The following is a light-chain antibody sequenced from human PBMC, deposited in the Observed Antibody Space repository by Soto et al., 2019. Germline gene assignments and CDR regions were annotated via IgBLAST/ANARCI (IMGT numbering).Light chain of an antibody. CDR2: DVS. V-gene: IGLV2-11*01. CDR1: SSDVVGYNY. Sequence: QSALTQPRSVSGSPGQSVTISCTGTSSDVVGYNYVSWYQQHPGKAPKLMIYDVSKRPSGVPDRFSGSKSGNTASLTISGLQAEDEADYYCCSYAGSYVVFGGGTQLTVL. CDR3: CSYAGSYVV. J-gene: IGLJ2*01.